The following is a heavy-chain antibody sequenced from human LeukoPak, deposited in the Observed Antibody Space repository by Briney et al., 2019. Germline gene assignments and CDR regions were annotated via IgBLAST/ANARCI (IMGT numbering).Heavy chain of an antibody. D-gene: IGHD5-18*01. J-gene: IGHJ4*02. V-gene: IGHV3-7*01. Sequence: GGSLRLSCAASGFTFSSYWMSWVRQAPGKGLEWVANIKQDGSEKYYVDSVKGRFTISRDNAKNSLYLQMNSLRAEDTAVYYCARERVDTAMVDFDYWGQGTLVTVSS. CDR2: IKQDGSEK. CDR3: ARERVDTAMVDFDY. CDR1: GFTFSSYW.